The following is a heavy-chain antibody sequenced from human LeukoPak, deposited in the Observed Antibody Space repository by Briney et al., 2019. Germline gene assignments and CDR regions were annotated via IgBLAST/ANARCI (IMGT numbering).Heavy chain of an antibody. CDR1: GGSISSYY. CDR3: ARVPLTFGGVIGHDAFDI. J-gene: IGHJ3*02. Sequence: PSETLSLTCTVSGGSISSYYWSWIRQPPGKGLEWIGYIYYSGSTNYNPSLKSRVTISVDTSKNQFSLKLSSVTAADTAVYYCARVPLTFGGVIGHDAFDIWGQGTMVTVSS. D-gene: IGHD3-16*02. CDR2: IYYSGST. V-gene: IGHV4-59*01.